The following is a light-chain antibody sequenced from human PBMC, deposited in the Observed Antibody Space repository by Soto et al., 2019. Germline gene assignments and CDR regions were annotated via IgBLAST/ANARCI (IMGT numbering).Light chain of an antibody. V-gene: IGLV2-14*01. Sequence: QSALTQPASVSGSPGQSITISCTGTSSDLGGYNYVSWYQQHPGKAPKVMIYEVSNRPSGVSNRFSGSKPGNTASLTISGLQAEDEADYYCSSYTSSSTLVFGGGTKVTVL. CDR3: SSYTSSSTLV. CDR1: SSDLGGYNY. CDR2: EVS. J-gene: IGLJ2*01.